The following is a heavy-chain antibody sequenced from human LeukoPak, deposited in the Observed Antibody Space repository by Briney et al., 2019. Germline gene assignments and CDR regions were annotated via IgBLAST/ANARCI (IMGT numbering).Heavy chain of an antibody. V-gene: IGHV1-46*01. Sequence: ASVKVSCKASGYTFTSYYMHWVRQAPGQGLEWMGMINPSGGSTSYAQKFQGRVTMTRDTSTSTVYMELSSLRSEDTAVYYCARGLLLGYCSGGSCYNPKPAEYFQHWGQGTLVTVSS. CDR1: GYTFTSYY. D-gene: IGHD2-15*01. CDR2: INPSGGST. CDR3: ARGLLLGYCSGGSCYNPKPAEYFQH. J-gene: IGHJ1*01.